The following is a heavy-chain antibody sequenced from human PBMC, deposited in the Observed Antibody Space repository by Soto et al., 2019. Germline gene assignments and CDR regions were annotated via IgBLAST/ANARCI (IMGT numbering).Heavy chain of an antibody. Sequence: QVQLVQSGAEVKKPGSSVKVSCKASGGTISIYDISWVRQAPGQGLEWMGGIIPIFGTANYAQKFQGRVTITADESTSTAYMELSSLRSEDTAVYYCARVSRGWSAYYYYGMDVWGQGTTVTVSS. J-gene: IGHJ6*02. D-gene: IGHD6-19*01. CDR2: IIPIFGTA. CDR3: ARVSRGWSAYYYYGMDV. CDR1: GGTISIYD. V-gene: IGHV1-69*12.